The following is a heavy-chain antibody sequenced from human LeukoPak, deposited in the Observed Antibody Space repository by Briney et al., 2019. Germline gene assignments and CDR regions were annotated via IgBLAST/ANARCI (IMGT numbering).Heavy chain of an antibody. CDR1: GFTFSSYT. J-gene: IGHJ4*02. Sequence: GGSLRLSCAASGFTFSSYTMNWVRQAPGKGLEWVSLISSSSSYIFYADSVKGRFTISRDNAKKSLYWQMNSLRAEDTAVYYCARPLSGTTDFDYWGQGTLVTVSS. CDR2: ISSSSSYI. CDR3: ARPLSGTTDFDY. D-gene: IGHD1-20*01. V-gene: IGHV3-21*01.